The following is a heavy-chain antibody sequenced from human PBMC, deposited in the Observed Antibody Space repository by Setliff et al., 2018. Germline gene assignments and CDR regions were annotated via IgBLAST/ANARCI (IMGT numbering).Heavy chain of an antibody. Sequence: SETLSLTCTVSGGSIINSYYWSWIRQPAGKGLEWIGRIATSGNTNYNPSLKSRVTISVDTSKNQFYLKLNSVTAADTAVYYCAGRGLGSYYDGSDFLSFDYWGQGNLVTVSS. J-gene: IGHJ4*02. CDR2: IATSGNT. V-gene: IGHV4-61*02. CDR3: AGRGLGSYYDGSDFLSFDY. CDR1: GGSIINSYY. D-gene: IGHD3-22*01.